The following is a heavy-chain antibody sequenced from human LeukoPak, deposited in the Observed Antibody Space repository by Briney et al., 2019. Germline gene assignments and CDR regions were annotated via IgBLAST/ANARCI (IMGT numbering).Heavy chain of an antibody. D-gene: IGHD1-7*01. CDR2: ISAYNGNT. Sequence: PAASVKVSCKASGYTFTSYGISWVRQAPGQGLEWMGWISAYNGNTNYAQKFRGRVTLTRDTSISTAYMELSRLRSDDTAVFYCAISLPGNYATLGWGQGTLVTVSS. V-gene: IGHV1-18*01. CDR1: GYTFTSYG. J-gene: IGHJ4*02. CDR3: AISLPGNYATLG.